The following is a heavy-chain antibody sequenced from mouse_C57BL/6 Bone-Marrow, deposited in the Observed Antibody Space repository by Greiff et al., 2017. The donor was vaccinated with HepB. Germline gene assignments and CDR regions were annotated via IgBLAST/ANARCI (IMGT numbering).Heavy chain of an antibody. D-gene: IGHD1-1*02. V-gene: IGHV1-81*01. CDR1: GYTFTSYG. Sequence: QVQLQQSGAELARPGASVKLSCTASGYTFTSYGISWVKQRTGQGLEWIGEIYPRSGNTYYNEKFKGKATLTADKSSSTAYMELRSLTSEDSAVYFCAREVGGGYAMDYWGQGTSVTVSS. CDR2: IYPRSGNT. J-gene: IGHJ4*01. CDR3: AREVGGGYAMDY.